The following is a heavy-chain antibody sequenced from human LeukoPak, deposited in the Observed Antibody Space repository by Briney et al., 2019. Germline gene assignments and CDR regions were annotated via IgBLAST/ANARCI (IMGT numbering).Heavy chain of an antibody. CDR3: ARGSGSSWYFYFDY. J-gene: IGHJ4*02. CDR1: GFTFGDYA. V-gene: IGHV3-49*04. D-gene: IGHD6-13*01. CDR2: IRSKAYGGTT. Sequence: GGSLRLSCTASGFTFGDYAMSWVRQAPGKGLEWVGFIRSKAYGGTTEYAASVKGRFTISRDDSKSIAYLQMNSLKTEDTAVYYCARGSGSSWYFYFDYWGQGTLVTVSS.